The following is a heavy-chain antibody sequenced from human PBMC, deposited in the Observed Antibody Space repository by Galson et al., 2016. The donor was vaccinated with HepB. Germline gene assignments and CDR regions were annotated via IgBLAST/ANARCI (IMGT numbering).Heavy chain of an antibody. CDR1: GYSISSDTW. V-gene: IGHV4-28*01. CDR2: VFYTGGS. CDR3: ARKEAGNYLPFGP. J-gene: IGHJ5*02. D-gene: IGHD4-23*01. Sequence: SETLSLTCAVSGYSISSDTWWGWIRQPPGKGLEWIGYVFYTGGSYYNPSLKSRVTISVDMSKNQVSLKLRSVTAVDTAVYYCARKEAGNYLPFGPWGQGTRVIVSS.